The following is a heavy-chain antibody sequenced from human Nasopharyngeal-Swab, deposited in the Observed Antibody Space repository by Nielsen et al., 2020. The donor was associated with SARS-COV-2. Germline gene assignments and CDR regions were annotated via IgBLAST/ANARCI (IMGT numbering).Heavy chain of an antibody. J-gene: IGHJ4*02. V-gene: IGHV3-23*01. CDR1: GFNFNSYV. Sequence: GESLKISCAASGFNFNSYVMIWVRQAPGEGLEWVSYITVSGDATNYAESVKGRFTISRDNSKNLLYLQMNSLRVEDTATYYCAPDPNWGLGYWGRGTLVTVSS. D-gene: IGHD7-27*01. CDR3: APDPNWGLGY. CDR2: ITVSGDAT.